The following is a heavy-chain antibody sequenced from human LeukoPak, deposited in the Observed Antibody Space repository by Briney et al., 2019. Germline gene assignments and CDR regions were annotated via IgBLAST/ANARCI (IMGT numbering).Heavy chain of an antibody. J-gene: IGHJ4*02. CDR1: GGSISSGSYY. CDR3: ARGNAYYDFWSGYFDY. Sequence: PSQTLSLTCTVSGGSISSGSYYWRWIRQPAGKGLEWIGRIYTSGSTNYNPSLKSRVTISVDTSKNQFSLKLSSVTAADTAVYYCARGNAYYDFWSGYFDYWGQGTLVIVSS. V-gene: IGHV4-61*02. CDR2: IYTSGST. D-gene: IGHD3-3*01.